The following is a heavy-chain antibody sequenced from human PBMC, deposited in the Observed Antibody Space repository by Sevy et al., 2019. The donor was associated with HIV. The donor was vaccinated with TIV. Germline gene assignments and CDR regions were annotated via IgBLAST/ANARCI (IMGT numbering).Heavy chain of an antibody. CDR1: GFNFSGAA. Sequence: GGSLRISCAASGFNFSGAAIFWVRQASGKGLEWVGRIRSKTNNYATIYATSLKGRFTISRDDSKNTVYLQMNGLKTEDTAVYYCSTYCAGDCHPDWGQGTLVTVS. J-gene: IGHJ4*02. CDR2: IRSKTNNYAT. CDR3: STYCAGDCHPD. V-gene: IGHV3-73*01. D-gene: IGHD2-21*02.